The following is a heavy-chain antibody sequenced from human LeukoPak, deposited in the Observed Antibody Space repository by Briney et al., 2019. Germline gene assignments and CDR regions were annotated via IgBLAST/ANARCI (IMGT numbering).Heavy chain of an antibody. CDR1: GFTFSSYA. J-gene: IGHJ4*02. CDR2: ISGSGGST. Sequence: GGSLRLSCAASGFTFSSYAMSWVRQAPGKGLEWVSAISGSGGSTYYADSVKGRFTISRDNSKNTLYLQMNSLRAEDTAVYYCAKDAGHLLLWFGESIFDYWGQGTLVTVSS. D-gene: IGHD3-10*01. V-gene: IGHV3-23*01. CDR3: AKDAGHLLLWFGESIFDY.